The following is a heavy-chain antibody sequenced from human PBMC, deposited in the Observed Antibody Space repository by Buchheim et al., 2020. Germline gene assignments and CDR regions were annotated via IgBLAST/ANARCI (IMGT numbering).Heavy chain of an antibody. V-gene: IGHV3-23*01. CDR2: IGSGGDT. CDR3: ARDRDSGYDFGSYFDY. J-gene: IGHJ4*02. CDR1: GFIFSSCG. Sequence: EVKLLDSGGGLVQPGGSLRLSCAASGFIFSSCGMAWVRQAPGKGLEWVASIGSGGDTNYADSVKGRFTISRDNSKNTLYLQMNSLRAEDTAVYYCARDRDSGYDFGSYFDYWGQGTL. D-gene: IGHD5-12*01.